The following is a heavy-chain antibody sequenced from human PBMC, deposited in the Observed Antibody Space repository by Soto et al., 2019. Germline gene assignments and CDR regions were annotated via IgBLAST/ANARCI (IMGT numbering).Heavy chain of an antibody. V-gene: IGHV4-30-2*01. CDR2: IHHSGST. D-gene: IGHD6-6*01. Sequence: QLQLQESGSGLVKPSQTLSLTCAVSGGSISSGGNPWSWLRQAPGKGLEWIGYIHHSGSTYYNPSLKSRVTMSVDRSRNQFSLRLSSVTAADTAVYYCARIKQLVPWYFDLWGRGTLVTVSS. CDR1: GGSISSGGNP. J-gene: IGHJ2*01. CDR3: ARIKQLVPWYFDL.